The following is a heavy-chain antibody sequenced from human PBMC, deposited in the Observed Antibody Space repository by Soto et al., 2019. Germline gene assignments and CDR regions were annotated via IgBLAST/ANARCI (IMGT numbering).Heavy chain of an antibody. Sequence: QVQLVQSGAEVKKPGASVKVSCKASGYTFTGYYMHWVRQAPGQGLEWMGWINPNSGGTNYAQKFQGRVTMTRDTSISTAYMELSRLRSDDTAVYDCARDVVVTVPYYYGMDVWGQGTTVTVSS. CDR3: ARDVVVTVPYYYGMDV. J-gene: IGHJ6*02. CDR2: INPNSGGT. D-gene: IGHD2-21*02. CDR1: GYTFTGYY. V-gene: IGHV1-2*02.